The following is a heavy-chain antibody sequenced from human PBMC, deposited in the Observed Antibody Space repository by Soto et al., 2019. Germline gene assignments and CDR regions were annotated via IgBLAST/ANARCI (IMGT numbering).Heavy chain of an antibody. Sequence: SETLSLTCTVSGCSISSSSYYWGWIRQPPGKGLEWIGSIYYSGSTYYNPSLKSRVTISVDTSKNQFSLKLSSVTAADTAVYYCARHRREDYGDYDYWGQGTLVTVSS. V-gene: IGHV4-39*01. J-gene: IGHJ4*02. D-gene: IGHD4-17*01. CDR3: ARHRREDYGDYDY. CDR1: GCSISSSSYY. CDR2: IYYSGST.